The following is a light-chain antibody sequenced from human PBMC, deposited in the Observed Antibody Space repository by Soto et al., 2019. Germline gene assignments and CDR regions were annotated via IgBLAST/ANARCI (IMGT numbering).Light chain of an antibody. CDR3: QQYNNWPPWT. CDR1: QSVSSN. CDR2: GAS. V-gene: IGKV3-15*01. J-gene: IGKJ1*01. Sequence: EIVMTQSPATLSVSPGERATLSCRASQSVSSNLAWYQQKPGQAPRLLIYGASTRATGIPARLSGSGSGTAYSRTLSTLQSEAFAVDYCQQYNNWPPWTLGQGTKVEVK.